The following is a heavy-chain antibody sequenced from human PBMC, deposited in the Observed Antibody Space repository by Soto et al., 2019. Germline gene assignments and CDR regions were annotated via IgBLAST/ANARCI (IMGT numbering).Heavy chain of an antibody. Sequence: SETLSLTCAVYGGSFSGYYWRWIRQPPGKGLEWIGEINHRGSTNYNPSLKSRVTISVDTSKNQFSLKLGSVTAADTAVYYCARGRSRRSCGGGSCPDAFDIWGQGTMVTVSS. J-gene: IGHJ3*02. V-gene: IGHV4-34*01. CDR2: INHRGST. CDR3: ARGRSRRSCGGGSCPDAFDI. D-gene: IGHD2-15*01. CDR1: GGSFSGYY.